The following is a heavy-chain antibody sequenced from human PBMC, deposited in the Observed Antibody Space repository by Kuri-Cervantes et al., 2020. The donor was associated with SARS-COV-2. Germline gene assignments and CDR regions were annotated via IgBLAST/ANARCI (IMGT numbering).Heavy chain of an antibody. CDR2: ISGSGGHT. V-gene: IGHV3-23*01. D-gene: IGHD6-13*01. Sequence: GGSLRLSCAASGFTFNTFAMSWVRQAPGKGLEWVSGISGSGGHTYYPDSVRGRFTISRDNSRNTLYLQMNSLRAEDTAVYYCVPRQRDSGIWSPDYWGQGTLVTVSS. CDR1: GFTFNTFA. J-gene: IGHJ4*02. CDR3: VPRQRDSGIWSPDY.